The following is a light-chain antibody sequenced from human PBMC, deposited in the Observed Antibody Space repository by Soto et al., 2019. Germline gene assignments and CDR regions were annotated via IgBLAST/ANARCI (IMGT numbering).Light chain of an antibody. V-gene: IGKV1-5*03. J-gene: IGKJ4*01. CDR2: KAS. CDR1: QSIRSW. Sequence: DIQMTHSPSTLAASVGDRVTITCRASQSIRSWLAWYQQKPGKAPRLLIYKASSLESGVPSRFSGSGSGTEFTLTISSLQPDDSATYYCQQYDSYCTFGGGTKVDIK. CDR3: QQYDSYCT.